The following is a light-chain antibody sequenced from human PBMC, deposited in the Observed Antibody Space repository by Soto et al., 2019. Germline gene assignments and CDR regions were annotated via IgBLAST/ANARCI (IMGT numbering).Light chain of an antibody. CDR1: SSDVGGYNY. Sequence: QSALTQPASVSGSPGQSITISCTGTSSDVGGYNYVSWYQQHPGKAPKLMIYEVSNRPSGVSNRFYGSKFGNTASLTISGLQAEDEADYYCSSYTSSSTRVFGGGTKLTVL. CDR2: EVS. J-gene: IGLJ3*02. CDR3: SSYTSSSTRV. V-gene: IGLV2-14*01.